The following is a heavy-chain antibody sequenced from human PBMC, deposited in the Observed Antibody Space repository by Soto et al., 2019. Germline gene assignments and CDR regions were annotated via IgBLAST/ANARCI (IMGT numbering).Heavy chain of an antibody. J-gene: IGHJ4*02. D-gene: IGHD6-6*01. Sequence: VASVKVSCKASGGTFSSYAISWVRQAPGQGLEWMGGIIPIFGTANYAQKFQGRVTITADESTSTAYMELSSLRSEDTAVYYCARESIAARPGANYWGQGTLVTVSS. CDR1: GGTFSSYA. V-gene: IGHV1-69*13. CDR2: IIPIFGTA. CDR3: ARESIAARPGANY.